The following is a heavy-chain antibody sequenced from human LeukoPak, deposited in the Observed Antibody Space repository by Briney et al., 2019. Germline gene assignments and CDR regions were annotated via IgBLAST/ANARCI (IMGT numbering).Heavy chain of an antibody. J-gene: IGHJ4*02. CDR2: ISISADMT. Sequence: GGSLRLSCEVSGFPFSSHAMSRVRQAPGRGLEWVSGISISADMTYYADSVQGRFIISRDNSKNTVYLQMDSLRVEDTAVYYCANEEVPNDYWGQGTLVTVSS. CDR1: GFPFSSHA. V-gene: IGHV3-23*01. CDR3: ANEEVPNDY. D-gene: IGHD4/OR15-4a*01.